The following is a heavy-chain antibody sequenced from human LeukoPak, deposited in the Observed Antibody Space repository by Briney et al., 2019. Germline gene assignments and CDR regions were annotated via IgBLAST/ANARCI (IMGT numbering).Heavy chain of an antibody. D-gene: IGHD3-22*01. V-gene: IGHV3-30*02. CDR3: ARDSYDSRGYHPGDY. Sequence: SGGSLRLSCAASGFTFSSYGMHWVRQAPGKGLEWVAFIRYDGSNKYYADSVKGRFTVSRDNSKNTLYLQMNSLRAEDTAVYYCARDSYDSRGYHPGDYWGQGTLVTVSS. CDR2: IRYDGSNK. CDR1: GFTFSSYG. J-gene: IGHJ4*02.